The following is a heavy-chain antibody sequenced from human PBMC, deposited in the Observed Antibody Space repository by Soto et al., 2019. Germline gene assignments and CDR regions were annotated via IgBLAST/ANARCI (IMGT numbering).Heavy chain of an antibody. CDR1: GYTFTSYG. V-gene: IGHV1-18*01. D-gene: IGHD6-19*01. CDR2: ISAYNGNT. CDR3: ARVSSGWYWFDP. J-gene: IGHJ5*02. Sequence: ASVKVSCKASGYTFTSYGIIWVRQAPGQGLEWMGWISAYNGNTNYAQKLQGRVTMTTDTSTSTAYMELRSLRSDDTAVYYCARVSSGWYWFDPWGQGTLVTVSS.